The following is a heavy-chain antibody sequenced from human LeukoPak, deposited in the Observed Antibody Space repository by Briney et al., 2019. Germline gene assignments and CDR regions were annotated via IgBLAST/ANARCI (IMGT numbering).Heavy chain of an antibody. CDR2: IYHSGST. CDR1: GYSISSGYY. V-gene: IGHV4-38-2*02. D-gene: IGHD5-18*01. Sequence: KSSETLSLTCTVSGYSISSGYYWGWIRQPPGKGLEWIGSIYHSGSTYYNPSLKSRVTISVDTSKNQFSLKLSSVTAADTAVYYCARGRFEWIQLWSSGFNWFDPWGQGTLVTVSS. CDR3: ARGRFEWIQLWSSGFNWFDP. J-gene: IGHJ5*02.